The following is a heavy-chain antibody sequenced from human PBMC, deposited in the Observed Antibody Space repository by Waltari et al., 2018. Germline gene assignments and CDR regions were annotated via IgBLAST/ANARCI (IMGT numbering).Heavy chain of an antibody. J-gene: IGHJ3*01. CDR1: GFNFIKSA. CDR3: AAELNYDYIWGTYRDAFEV. D-gene: IGHD3-16*02. V-gene: IGHV1-58*01. CDR2: TVVDSGET. Sequence: QMQLVQSGPEVKKPGTSVKVSCKASGFNFIKSAVHWVRQARGQRLEWIGWTVVDSGETNYAQKFQERVTISGDKFTGAAYMELSSLISDDTAVYYCAAELNYDYIWGTYRDAFEVWGQGTLVTVSS.